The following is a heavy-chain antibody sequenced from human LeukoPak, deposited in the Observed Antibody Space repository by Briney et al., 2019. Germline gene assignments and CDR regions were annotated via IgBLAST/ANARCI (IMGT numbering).Heavy chain of an antibody. CDR1: GGTFSSYA. CDR3: ARSPTYYDILTGYYYFDY. D-gene: IGHD3-9*01. J-gene: IGHJ4*02. Sequence: SVKVSCKASGGTFSSYAISWVRQAPGQGLEWMGGIIPIFGTANYAQKFQGRVTITADESTSAAYMELSSLRSEDTAVYYCARSPTYYDILTGYYYFDYWGQGTLVTVSS. V-gene: IGHV1-69*13. CDR2: IIPIFGTA.